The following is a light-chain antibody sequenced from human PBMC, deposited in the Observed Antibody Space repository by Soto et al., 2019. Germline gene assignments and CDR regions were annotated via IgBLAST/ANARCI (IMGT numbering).Light chain of an antibody. CDR2: EVN. CDR1: NSDVGAYNR. Sequence: QSALTQPPSVSASPGQSVTIPCTATNSDVGAYNRVSWYQQYPGTPPKLMISEVNNRPSGVPDRFSGSKSGNTASLTISGLQAEDEADYYCSLYTSSSTVAFGGGTKLTVL. V-gene: IGLV2-18*01. J-gene: IGLJ2*01. CDR3: SLYTSSSTVA.